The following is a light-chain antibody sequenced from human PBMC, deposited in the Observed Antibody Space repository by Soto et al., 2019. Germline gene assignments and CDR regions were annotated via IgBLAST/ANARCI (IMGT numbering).Light chain of an antibody. Sequence: IQMTQSPSSLSASVGDRVTITCRASQNISTFLNWYEHKPGKAPKLLIYAASSLHSGVPSRFSGSGSGTDFTLTISSLQPEEFATYYCQESYSAPFTFGPGTKVDIK. CDR1: QNISTF. V-gene: IGKV1-39*01. J-gene: IGKJ3*01. CDR2: AAS. CDR3: QESYSAPFT.